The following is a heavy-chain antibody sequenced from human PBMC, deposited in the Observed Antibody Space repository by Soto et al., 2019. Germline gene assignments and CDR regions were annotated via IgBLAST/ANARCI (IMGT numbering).Heavy chain of an antibody. CDR2: IDPSDSQT. Sequence: GESVKISCKGSGYSFAGYWITWVRQKPGKGLEWMGRIDPSDSQTYYSPSFRGHVTISVTKSITTVFLQWSSLRASDTAMYYCARRIYDYDTGPNFQYYFDSWGQGTPVTVSS. D-gene: IGHD3-22*01. V-gene: IGHV5-10-1*01. CDR3: ARRIYDYDTGPNFQYYFDS. CDR1: GYSFAGYW. J-gene: IGHJ4*02.